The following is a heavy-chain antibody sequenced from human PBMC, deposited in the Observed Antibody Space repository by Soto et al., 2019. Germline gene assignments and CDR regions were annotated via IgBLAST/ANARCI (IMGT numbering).Heavy chain of an antibody. CDR3: AKAVAAAAAVVLGSWFDP. J-gene: IGHJ5*02. V-gene: IGHV3-9*01. CDR1: GFTFDDHA. D-gene: IGHD6-13*01. Sequence: GGSLRLSCAASGFTFDDHAMHWVRQAPGKGLEWVSGISWNSGSIGYADSVKGRFTISRDNAKNSLYLQMNSLRAEDTALYYCAKAVAAAAAVVLGSWFDPWGQGT. CDR2: ISWNSGSI.